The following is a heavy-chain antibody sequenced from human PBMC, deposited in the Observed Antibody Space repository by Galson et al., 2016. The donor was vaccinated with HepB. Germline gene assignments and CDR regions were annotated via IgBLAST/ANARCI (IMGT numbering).Heavy chain of an antibody. Sequence: SVKVSCKASGYTFTSYAISWVRQAPGQGLERMGWISAFNGNTNYAQNLQGRVTMTTDTSTSTAYMELRSLISDDTAVYYCASHYGSGSVSWFAPWGQGTLVTVSS. CDR2: ISAFNGNT. J-gene: IGHJ5*02. D-gene: IGHD3-10*01. CDR1: GYTFTSYA. CDR3: ASHYGSGSVSWFAP. V-gene: IGHV1-18*01.